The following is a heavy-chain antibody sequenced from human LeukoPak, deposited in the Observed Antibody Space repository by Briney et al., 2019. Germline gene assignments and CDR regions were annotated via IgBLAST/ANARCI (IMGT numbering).Heavy chain of an antibody. CDR3: AGRGSSSGTFDV. J-gene: IGHJ3*01. V-gene: IGHV4-59*10. CDR1: GGSFSGYY. D-gene: IGHD2-2*01. Sequence: SETLSLTCAVYGGSFSGYYWTWIRQPAGKRLEWIGRIYTSGGTNYNPSLKSRVTMSVDKSKNQISLNLASLTAADAALYYCAGRGSSSGTFDVWGPGTFVTVSS. CDR2: IYTSGGT.